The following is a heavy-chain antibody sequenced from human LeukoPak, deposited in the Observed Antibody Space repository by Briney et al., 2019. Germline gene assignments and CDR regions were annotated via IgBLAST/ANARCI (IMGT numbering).Heavy chain of an antibody. J-gene: IGHJ3*02. D-gene: IGHD3-10*01. CDR1: GGSISSSNYY. CDR3: ARDGSGSWPKDAFNI. V-gene: IGHV4-39*07. CDR2: IYYSGST. Sequence: KPSETLSLTCTVSGGSISSSNYYWGWIRQPPGKGLEWIGYIYYSGSTYYNPSLKSRVTISVDTSKNQFSLKLSSVTAADTAVYYCARDGSGSWPKDAFNIWGQGTMVTVSS.